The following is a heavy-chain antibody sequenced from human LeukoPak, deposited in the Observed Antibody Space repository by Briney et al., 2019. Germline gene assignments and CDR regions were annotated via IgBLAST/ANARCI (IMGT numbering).Heavy chain of an antibody. CDR3: ARDLELERNRWNYFES. J-gene: IGHJ4*02. Sequence: ASETLSLTCTVSGXSISSFFGSWIRQPPGKGLEWIGSMHYSGDSKYNPSLRSRVSLSIDTSKQQFSLRLSSVTAADTAVYYCARDLELERNRWNYFESWGQGALVTVSS. CDR2: MHYSGDS. D-gene: IGHD1-1*01. V-gene: IGHV4-59*01. CDR1: GXSISSFF.